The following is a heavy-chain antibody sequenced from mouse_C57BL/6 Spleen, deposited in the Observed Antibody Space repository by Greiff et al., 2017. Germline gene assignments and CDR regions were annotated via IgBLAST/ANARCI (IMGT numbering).Heavy chain of an antibody. J-gene: IGHJ2*01. D-gene: IGHD2-3*01. V-gene: IGHV1-42*01. Sequence: VQLQQSGPELVKPGASVKISCTASGYSFTGYYMNWVKQSPEKSLEWIGEINPSTGGTTYNQKFKAKATLTVDNSYSTAYMQLKSLTSEDSAVYYCARSWDGYQYYFDYWDQGTTLTVSS. CDR3: ARSWDGYQYYFDY. CDR1: GYSFTGYY. CDR2: INPSTGGT.